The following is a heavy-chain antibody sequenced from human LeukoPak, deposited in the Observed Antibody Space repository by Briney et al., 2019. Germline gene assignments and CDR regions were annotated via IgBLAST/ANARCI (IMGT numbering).Heavy chain of an antibody. CDR3: ARDLCRYGYCYFDY. J-gene: IGHJ4*02. Sequence: SVKVSCKASGGTFSSYAISWVRQAPGQGLEWMGGIIPIFGTANYAQKFQGRVTITADESTSAAYMELSSLRSEDTAVYYCARDLCRYGYCYFDYWGQGTLVTVSS. CDR2: IIPIFGTA. CDR1: GGTFSSYA. D-gene: IGHD5-18*01. V-gene: IGHV1-69*01.